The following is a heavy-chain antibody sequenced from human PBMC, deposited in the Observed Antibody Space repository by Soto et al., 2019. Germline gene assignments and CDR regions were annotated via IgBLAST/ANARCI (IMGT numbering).Heavy chain of an antibody. CDR3: ARAYS. CDR1: GFTFSSQW. J-gene: IGHJ4*02. V-gene: IGHV3-7*03. Sequence: GGSLRLSCAASGFTFSSQWMSWVRQAPGKGLEWVAKIKQDGSEKYYVDSVKGRFSISRDNAKNSLYLQMNSLRAEDTAIYYCARAYSWGQGTLVTVSS. CDR2: IKQDGSEK.